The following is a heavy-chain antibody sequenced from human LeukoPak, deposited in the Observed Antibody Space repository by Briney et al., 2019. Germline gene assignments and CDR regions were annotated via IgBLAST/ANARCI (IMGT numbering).Heavy chain of an antibody. V-gene: IGHV1-2*02. CDR1: GYSFTGYY. J-gene: IGHJ5*02. D-gene: IGHD6-19*01. CDR2: INPNSGGT. CDR3: ARGRDIIAVAGGNWFDP. Sequence: ASVKVSCKASGYSFTGYYIHWVRQAPGQGLEWMGWINPNSGGTNYTQKFQGRVTMTRDTSIRTAYMELSRLRSDDTAVYYCARGRDIIAVAGGNWFDPWGQGTLVTVSS.